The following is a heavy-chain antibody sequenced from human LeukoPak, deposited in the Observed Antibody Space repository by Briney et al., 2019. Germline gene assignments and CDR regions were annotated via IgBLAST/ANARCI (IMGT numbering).Heavy chain of an antibody. Sequence: PSETLSLTXTVSGGSISSYYWSWIRQPAGKGLEWIGRIYTSGSTNDNPSLKSRVTVSVDTSKNQFSLKLSSVTAADTAVYYCIGGSWVKSAYAFDIWGQRTMVTVSS. CDR2: IYTSGST. D-gene: IGHD2-15*01. CDR3: IGGSWVKSAYAFDI. J-gene: IGHJ3*02. V-gene: IGHV4-4*07. CDR1: GGSISSYY.